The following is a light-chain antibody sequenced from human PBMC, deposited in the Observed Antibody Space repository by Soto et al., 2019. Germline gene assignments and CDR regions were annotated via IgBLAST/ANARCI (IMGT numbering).Light chain of an antibody. CDR3: QQYETFSGT. Sequence: EIQMTQSPSTLSASVGDPVSVTCRASQSVSGWLAWYQQKPGEAPKLLIYDASALPPGVPSRFSGSGSGTKFTLTIASLQHDDFATYYCQQYETFSGTFGPGTKVDIK. CDR2: DAS. CDR1: QSVSGW. V-gene: IGKV1-5*01. J-gene: IGKJ1*01.